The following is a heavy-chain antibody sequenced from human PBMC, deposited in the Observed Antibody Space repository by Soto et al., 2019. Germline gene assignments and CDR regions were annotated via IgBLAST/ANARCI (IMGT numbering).Heavy chain of an antibody. CDR2: VFYTGFT. CDR1: GASISGSYYS. D-gene: IGHD1-20*01. Sequence: TLSLTCAVSGASISGSYYSWAWLRQSPGKGPEWIGSVFYTGFTSYNPSLESRVSVSVDTSKSQFSLKLSAVTAADTAVYYCATSQKGYNWNYFDHWGQGALVTVSS. V-gene: IGHV4-39*01. J-gene: IGHJ4*02. CDR3: ATSQKGYNWNYFDH.